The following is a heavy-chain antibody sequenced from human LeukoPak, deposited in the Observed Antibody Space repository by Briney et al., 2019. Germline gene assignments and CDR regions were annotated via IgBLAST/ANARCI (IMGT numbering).Heavy chain of an antibody. Sequence: PGRSLRLSCAASGFTFSSYGMHWVRQAPGKGLEWVAVISYDGSNKYYADSVKGRFTISRDNSKNTPYLQMNSLRAEDTAVYYCAKDVYQLLLDAFDIWGQGTMVTVSS. D-gene: IGHD2-2*01. J-gene: IGHJ3*02. V-gene: IGHV3-30*18. CDR1: GFTFSSYG. CDR3: AKDVYQLLLDAFDI. CDR2: ISYDGSNK.